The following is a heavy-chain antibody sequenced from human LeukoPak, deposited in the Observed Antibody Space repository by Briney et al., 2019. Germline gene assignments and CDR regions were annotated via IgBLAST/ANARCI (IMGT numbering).Heavy chain of an antibody. CDR1: GFTFSSYS. V-gene: IGHV3-48*04. J-gene: IGHJ3*02. CDR3: ARMGRFSTGAFDI. D-gene: IGHD3-3*01. Sequence: GGSLRLSCAASGFTFSSYSMNWVRQAPGKGLEWVSYISSSGSTIYYADSVKGRFTISRDNAKNSLYLQMNSLRAEDTAVYYCARMGRFSTGAFDIWGQGTMVTVSS. CDR2: ISSSGSTI.